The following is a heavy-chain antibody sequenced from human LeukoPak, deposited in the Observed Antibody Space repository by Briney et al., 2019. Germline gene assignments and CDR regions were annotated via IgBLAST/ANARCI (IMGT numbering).Heavy chain of an antibody. CDR2: ISGSGGST. D-gene: IGHD3-22*01. CDR3: AKVHFYDSSGYHITSDFDY. Sequence: GGSLRLSCAASGFTFSSYAMNWVRQAPGKGLEWVSAISGSGGSTYYADSVKGRFTISRDNSKNTLYLQMNSLRAEDTAVYYCAKVHFYDSSGYHITSDFDYWGQGTLVTVSS. V-gene: IGHV3-23*01. J-gene: IGHJ4*02. CDR1: GFTFSSYA.